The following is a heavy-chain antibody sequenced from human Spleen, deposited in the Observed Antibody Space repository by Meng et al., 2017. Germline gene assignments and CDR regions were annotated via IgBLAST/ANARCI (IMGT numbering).Heavy chain of an antibody. D-gene: IGHD6-13*01. CDR1: GGSVSYYF. V-gene: IGHV4-59*02. CDR3: ARDPGGLAADGTGDY. J-gene: IGHJ4*02. CDR2: IYYSVST. Sequence: SETLSLTCTVSGGSVSYYFWSWIRQPPGKGLEWIGSIYYSVSTYYNPSLKSRVTISVATSKNQFSLKLSSVTATDTAVYYCARDPGGLAADGTGDYWGQGTLVTVSS.